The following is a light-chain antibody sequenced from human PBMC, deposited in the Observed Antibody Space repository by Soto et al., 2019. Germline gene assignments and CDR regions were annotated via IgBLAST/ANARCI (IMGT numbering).Light chain of an antibody. CDR3: ASWDYSLTGEV. CDR2: DNN. V-gene: IGLV1-51*01. J-gene: IGLJ7*01. Sequence: QAVVTQPPSVSATPGQTVTISCSGSSSNIGNNYVSWYQQLPGTAPKLLIYDNNKRPSGIPDRFSGSKSGTSGTLDITGLQTGDEADYYCASWDYSLTGEVFGGGTQLTVL. CDR1: SSNIGNNY.